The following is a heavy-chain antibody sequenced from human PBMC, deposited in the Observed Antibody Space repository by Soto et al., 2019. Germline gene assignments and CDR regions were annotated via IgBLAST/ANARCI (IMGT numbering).Heavy chain of an antibody. CDR2: FYYSGST. D-gene: IGHD3-10*01. Sequence: QLQLQESGPGLVKPSETLSLTCTVSGGSISSSSYYWGWIRQPPGKGLEWIGSFYYSGSTYYNPSLKSSVIISVDTYKYQFSLKLSSVTGADTAVYYCARLAVYYYGSGSYYKGGDYWGQGTLVTVSS. CDR1: GGSISSSSYY. CDR3: ARLAVYYYGSGSYYKGGDY. J-gene: IGHJ4*02. V-gene: IGHV4-39*01.